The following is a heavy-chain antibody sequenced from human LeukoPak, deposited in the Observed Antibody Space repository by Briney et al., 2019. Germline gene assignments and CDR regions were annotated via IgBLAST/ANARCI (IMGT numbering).Heavy chain of an antibody. CDR3: AANLVYYDSSGYYPFDY. V-gene: IGHV1-58*01. CDR2: IVVGSDNT. CDR1: GFTFTSSA. D-gene: IGHD3-22*01. J-gene: IGHJ4*02. Sequence: GTSVKVSCKASGFTFTSSAVQWVRQARGQRLEWLGWIVVGSDNTNYAQKFHERVTITRDMSTSTVYMELSSLRSEDTAVYYCAANLVYYDSSGYYPFDYWGQGTLVTVSS.